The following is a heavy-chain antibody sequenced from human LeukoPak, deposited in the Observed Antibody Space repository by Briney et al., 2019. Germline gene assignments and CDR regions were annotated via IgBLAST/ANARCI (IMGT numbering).Heavy chain of an antibody. D-gene: IGHD3-10*01. CDR1: GYTLTELS. V-gene: IGHV1-24*01. J-gene: IGHJ5*02. CDR3: ATSYYYGSGSSS. Sequence: ASVKVSCKVSGYTLTELSMHWVRQAPGKGLEWMGGFDPEDGETIYAQKFQGRVTMTEDTSTDTAYMELSSLGSEDTAVYYCATSYYYGSGSSSWGQGTLVTVSS. CDR2: FDPEDGET.